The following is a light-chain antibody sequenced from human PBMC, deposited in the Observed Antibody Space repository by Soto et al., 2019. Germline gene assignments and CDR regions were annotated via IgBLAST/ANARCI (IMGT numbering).Light chain of an antibody. Sequence: EIVLTQSPATLSLSPGERATLSCRASQSVSSYLAWYQHKPGQAPRLLIFDASNRATGIPARFSGSGSGTDFTLTISNLEPEDFAVYYCQHRSIWPVSFGQGTRLEIK. J-gene: IGKJ5*01. V-gene: IGKV3-11*01. CDR3: QHRSIWPVS. CDR2: DAS. CDR1: QSVSSY.